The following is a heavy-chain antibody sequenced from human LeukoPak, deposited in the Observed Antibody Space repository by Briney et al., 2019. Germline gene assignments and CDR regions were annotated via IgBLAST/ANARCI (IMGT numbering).Heavy chain of an antibody. D-gene: IGHD3-10*01. J-gene: IGHJ6*03. V-gene: IGHV3-21*01. CDR3: ARVILYYGSGSYYISGSFYYYYMDV. Sequence: GGSLRLSCVASGFTFSSYSMNWVRQAPGKGLEWVSSISSSSSYIYYADSVKGRFTISRDNAKNSLYLQMNSLRAEDTAVYYCARVILYYGSGSYYISGSFYYYYMDVWGKGTTVTVSS. CDR2: ISSSSSYI. CDR1: GFTFSSYS.